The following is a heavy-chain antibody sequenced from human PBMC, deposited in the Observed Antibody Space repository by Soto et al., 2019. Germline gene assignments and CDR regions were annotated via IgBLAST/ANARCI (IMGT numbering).Heavy chain of an antibody. CDR1: GGSISSYY. J-gene: IGHJ4*02. V-gene: IGHV4-59*01. Sequence: SETLSLTCTVSGGSISSYYWSWIRQPPGKGLEWIGYIYYSGSTNYNPSLKSRVTISVDTSKNQFSLKLSSVTAADTAVYYCASGYCSSTSCYNPLDYWGQGTLVTVS. CDR3: ASGYCSSTSCYNPLDY. D-gene: IGHD2-2*02. CDR2: IYYSGST.